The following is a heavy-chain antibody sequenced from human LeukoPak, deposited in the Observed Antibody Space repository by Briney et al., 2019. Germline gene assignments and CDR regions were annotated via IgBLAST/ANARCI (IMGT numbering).Heavy chain of an antibody. D-gene: IGHD6-6*01. CDR3: AREHLSIAAPSY. V-gene: IGHV1-18*04. CDR1: GYTFTGYY. J-gene: IGHJ4*02. Sequence: ASVKVSCKASGYTFTGYYMHWVRQAPGQGLEWMGWISAYNGNTNYAQKLQGRVTMTTDTSTSTAYMELRSLRSDDTAVYYCAREHLSIAAPSYWGQGTLVTVSS. CDR2: ISAYNGNT.